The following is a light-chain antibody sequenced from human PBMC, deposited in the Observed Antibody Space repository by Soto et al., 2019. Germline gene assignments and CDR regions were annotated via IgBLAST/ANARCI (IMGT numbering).Light chain of an antibody. CDR2: LGS. Sequence: DIVMTQSPLSLPVTPGEPASISCRSSQSLLHSNGYNYLDWYLQKPGRSPQLLIYLGSNRASGVPDRFSGSGSSKDFTLKSSRVEDEDVGVYYWLQALQPPKTFGPGTKVEIK. J-gene: IGKJ3*01. CDR3: LQALQPPKT. V-gene: IGKV2-28*01. CDR1: QSLLHSNGYNY.